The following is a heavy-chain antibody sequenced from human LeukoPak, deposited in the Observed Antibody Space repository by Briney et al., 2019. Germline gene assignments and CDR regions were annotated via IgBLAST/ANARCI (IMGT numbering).Heavy chain of an antibody. CDR2: VKEDGSEK. D-gene: IGHD3-3*01. V-gene: IGHV3-7*01. Sequence: GGSLRLSCAASGFTFSNYWMSWDRQAPGKGLEWVANVKEDGSEKYYVDSVKGRFTISRDNAKNSLYLQMNSLRTEDTAVYYCARAGRRITIFGVGQFDPWGQGTLVTVSS. CDR3: ARAGRRITIFGVGQFDP. CDR1: GFTFSNYW. J-gene: IGHJ5*02.